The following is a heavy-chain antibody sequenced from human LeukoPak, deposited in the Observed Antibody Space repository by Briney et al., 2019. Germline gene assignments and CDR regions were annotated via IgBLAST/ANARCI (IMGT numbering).Heavy chain of an antibody. Sequence: PSETLSLTCTVSGGSISSSSYYWGWIRQPPGKGLEWIGSIYYSGSTYYNPSLKSRVTISVDTSNNQFSLKLSSVTAADTAVYYCARAGNYYSSGSYLGYWGQGTLVTVSS. CDR2: IYYSGST. J-gene: IGHJ4*02. V-gene: IGHV4-39*07. D-gene: IGHD3-10*01. CDR1: GGSISSSSYY. CDR3: ARAGNYYSSGSYLGY.